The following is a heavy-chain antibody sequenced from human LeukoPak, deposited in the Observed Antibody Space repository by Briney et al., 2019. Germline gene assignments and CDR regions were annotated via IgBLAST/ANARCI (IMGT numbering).Heavy chain of an antibody. CDR1: GFTFSDYS. CDR3: ARDNDYGDYEALGH. D-gene: IGHD4-17*01. Sequence: GGSLRLSCAASGFTFSDYSMNWVRQAPGKGLEWVSSISSSSSYIYYADSVKGRFTISRDNAKNLLYLQMNSLRAEDTAVYYCARDNDYGDYEALGHWGQGTLVTVSS. J-gene: IGHJ4*02. V-gene: IGHV3-21*01. CDR2: ISSSSSYI.